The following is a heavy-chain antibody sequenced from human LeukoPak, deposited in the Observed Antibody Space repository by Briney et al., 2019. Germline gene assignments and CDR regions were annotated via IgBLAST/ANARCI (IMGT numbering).Heavy chain of an antibody. CDR2: INHSGST. CDR3: ARKAASYYYDSSGYLDWFDP. D-gene: IGHD3-22*01. J-gene: IGHJ5*02. V-gene: IGHV4-34*01. Sequence: SETLSLTCAVYGGSFSGYYWSWIRQPPGKGLEWIGEINHSGSTNYNPSLKSRVTISVDTSKNQFSLKLSSVTAADTAVYYCARKAASYYYDSSGYLDWFDPWGQGTLVTVSS. CDR1: GGSFSGYY.